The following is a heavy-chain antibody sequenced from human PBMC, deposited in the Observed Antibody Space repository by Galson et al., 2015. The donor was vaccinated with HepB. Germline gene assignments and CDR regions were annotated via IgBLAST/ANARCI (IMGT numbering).Heavy chain of an antibody. CDR3: ARKYYYGSGSPEFYWYFDL. D-gene: IGHD3-10*01. J-gene: IGHJ2*01. CDR1: GFTSSSYS. CDR2: ISSSSSTI. V-gene: IGHV3-48*01. Sequence: SLRLSCAASGFTSSSYSMNWVRQAPGKGLEWVSYISSSSSTIYYADSVKGRFTISRDNSKNTLYLQMNSLRAEDTAVYYCARKYYYGSGSPEFYWYFDLWGRGTLVTVSS.